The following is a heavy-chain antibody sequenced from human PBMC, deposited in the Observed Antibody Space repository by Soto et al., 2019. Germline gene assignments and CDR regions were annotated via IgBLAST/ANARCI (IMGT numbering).Heavy chain of an antibody. CDR3: ARGYSGYDFIWGSGYGMDV. Sequence: EVQLVESGGGLVQPGGSLRLSCAASGFTFSSYEMNWVRQAPGKGLEWVSYISSSGSTIYYADSVKGRFTISRDNAKNSLYLQMNSLRAEDTAVYYCARGYSGYDFIWGSGYGMDVWGQGTTVTVSS. D-gene: IGHD5-12*01. CDR1: GFTFSSYE. V-gene: IGHV3-48*03. CDR2: ISSSGSTI. J-gene: IGHJ6*02.